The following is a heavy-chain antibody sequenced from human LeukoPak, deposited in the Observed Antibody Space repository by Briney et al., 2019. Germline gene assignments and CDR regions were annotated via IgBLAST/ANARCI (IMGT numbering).Heavy chain of an antibody. J-gene: IGHJ4*02. CDR3: ASEGYCSGGSCYSVYYFDY. CDR2: IIPILGIA. Sequence: SVKVSCKASGGTFSSYAISWVRQAPGQGLEWMGRIIPILGIANYAQKFQGRVTITADKSTSTAYMGLSSLRSEDTAVYYCASEGYCSGGSCYSVYYFDYWGQGTLVTVSS. CDR1: GGTFSSYA. V-gene: IGHV1-69*04. D-gene: IGHD2-15*01.